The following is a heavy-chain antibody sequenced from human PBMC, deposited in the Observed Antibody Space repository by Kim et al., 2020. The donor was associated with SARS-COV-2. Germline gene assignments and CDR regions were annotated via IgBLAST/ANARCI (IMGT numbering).Heavy chain of an antibody. V-gene: IGHV3-21*01. CDR3: ARSCSSTSCYLIDP. J-gene: IGHJ5*02. CDR1: GFTFSSYS. Sequence: GGSLRLSCAASGFTFSSYSMNWVRQAPGKGLEWVSSISSSSSYIYYADSVKGRFTISRDNAKNSLYLQMNSLRAEDTAVYYCARSCSSTSCYLIDPWGQGTLVTVSS. CDR2: ISSSSSYI. D-gene: IGHD2-2*01.